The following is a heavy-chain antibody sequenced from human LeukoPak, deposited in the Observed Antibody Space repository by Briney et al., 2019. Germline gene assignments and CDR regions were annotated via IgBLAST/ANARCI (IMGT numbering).Heavy chain of an antibody. CDR2: ISWNSGSI. CDR1: GFTFDDYA. Sequence: GGSLRLSCAASGFTFDDYAMHWVRQAPGKGLEWVSGISWNSGSIGYADSVKGRFTIPRDNAKNSLYLQMNSLRAEDTALYYCAKGRGAAMVTGVLDYWGQGTLVTVSS. J-gene: IGHJ4*02. D-gene: IGHD5-18*01. CDR3: AKGRGAAMVTGVLDY. V-gene: IGHV3-9*01.